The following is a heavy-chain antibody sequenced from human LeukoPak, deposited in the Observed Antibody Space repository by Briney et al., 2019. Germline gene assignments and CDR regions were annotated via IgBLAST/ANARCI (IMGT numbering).Heavy chain of an antibody. V-gene: IGHV3-23*01. CDR2: ISGSGANT. CDR1: GCTFSTYA. J-gene: IGHJ4*02. D-gene: IGHD3-16*01. Sequence: PGGSLRLSCAASGCTFSTYAMSWVRQAPGKGLEGVATISGSGANTYYADSVRGRFTISRDNSKNTLYLHMNSLRAEDTAVYYCAKERDGYTNPYYFDYWGQGTLVTVSS. CDR3: AKERDGYTNPYYFDY.